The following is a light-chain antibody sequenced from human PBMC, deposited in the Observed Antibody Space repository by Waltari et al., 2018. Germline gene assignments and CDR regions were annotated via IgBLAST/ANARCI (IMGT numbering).Light chain of an antibody. CDR2: SNN. J-gene: IGLJ3*02. CDR3: AAWDYSLNGWV. V-gene: IGLV1-44*01. CDR1: SSNIGSNT. Sequence: QSVLTQPPSASGTPGQRVTISCSGSSSNIGSNTVNWYQQLPGTAPKLLIYSNNQRPSGVPDRVSGSKSGSSASLAMSGRQSEDEADYYCAAWDYSLNGWVFGGGTKLTVL.